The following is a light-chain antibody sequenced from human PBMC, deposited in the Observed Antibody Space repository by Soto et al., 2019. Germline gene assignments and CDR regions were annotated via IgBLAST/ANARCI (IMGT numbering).Light chain of an antibody. CDR1: QSFTGR. Sequence: DIQLTQSPSTLSASLGNRVTITCRASQSFTGRLAYLAWYQQKPGKAPILLIFDASTLKRGVSSRFSASGSGTEFTLTISSLQPEDFATYYCQQYNSYSSWTFGQGTKV. CDR3: QQYNSYSSWT. CDR2: DAS. J-gene: IGKJ1*01. V-gene: IGKV1-5*01.